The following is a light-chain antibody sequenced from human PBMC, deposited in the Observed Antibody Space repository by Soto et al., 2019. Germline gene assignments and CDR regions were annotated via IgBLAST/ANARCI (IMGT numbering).Light chain of an antibody. V-gene: IGLV2-14*01. CDR3: SSYIRSTTRRMV. CDR1: SSDVGGYNY. J-gene: IGLJ2*01. Sequence: QSALTQPASVSGSPGQSITISCTGTSSDVGGYNYVSWYQQYPGKAPKVIIYAVSNRPSGVSDRFSGSKSANTASLTISGLQAEDEARYYCSSYIRSTTRRMVFGGGTKVTVL. CDR2: AVS.